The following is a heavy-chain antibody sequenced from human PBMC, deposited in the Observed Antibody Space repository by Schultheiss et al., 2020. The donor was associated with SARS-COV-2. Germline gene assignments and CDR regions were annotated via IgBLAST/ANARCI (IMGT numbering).Heavy chain of an antibody. Sequence: GGSLRLSCAASGFTVSSNYMSWVRQAPGKGLEWVSVIYSGGSTYYADSVKGRFTISRDNSKNTLYLQMNSLRAEDTAVYYCAQGREIYYYFDYWGQGTLVTVSS. V-gene: IGHV3-53*01. CDR2: IYSGGST. D-gene: IGHD5-24*01. J-gene: IGHJ4*02. CDR3: AQGREIYYYFDY. CDR1: GFTVSSNY.